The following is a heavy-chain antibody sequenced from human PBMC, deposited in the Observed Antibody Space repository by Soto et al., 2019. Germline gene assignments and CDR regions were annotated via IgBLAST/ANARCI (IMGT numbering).Heavy chain of an antibody. D-gene: IGHD3-16*01. V-gene: IGHV4-59*01. CDR1: GGSISDYQ. CDR2: IYYSGRT. Sequence: QVQLQESGPGLVKPSETLSLTCSISGGSISDYQWNWIRQPPGQGLEWIGYIYYSGRTNYNPSLKSRLTISLDTSTRQFSLRLRSVTAADTAVYYCARMRGLGEISPYLDYWGQGDLVTVSS. J-gene: IGHJ4*02. CDR3: ARMRGLGEISPYLDY.